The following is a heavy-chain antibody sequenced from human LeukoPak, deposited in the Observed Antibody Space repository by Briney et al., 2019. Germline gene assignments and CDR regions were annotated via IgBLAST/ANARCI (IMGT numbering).Heavy chain of an antibody. Sequence: GESPKISCKGSGYSFTSYWIGWVRQMPGKGLEWMGIIYPGDSDTRYSPSFQGQVTISADKSISTAYLQWSSLKASDTAMYYCARHFQQLGTPYGMDVWGQGTTVTVSS. J-gene: IGHJ6*02. CDR1: GYSFTSYW. V-gene: IGHV5-51*01. CDR3: ARHFQQLGTPYGMDV. D-gene: IGHD6-13*01. CDR2: IYPGDSDT.